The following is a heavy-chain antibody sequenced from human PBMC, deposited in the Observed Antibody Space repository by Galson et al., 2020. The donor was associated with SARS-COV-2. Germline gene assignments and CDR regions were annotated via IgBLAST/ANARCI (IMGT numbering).Heavy chain of an antibody. CDR1: GFTVSISY. CDR2: IYRGGNT. CDR3: ARRYSTNWSHDY. J-gene: IGHJ4*02. Sequence: TGGSLRLSCAASGFTVSISYMSWVRQAPGKGPEWLSAIYRGGNTYYSDSVKGRFTISRHDSKNTLYLQMNSLRTEDTAMYYCARRYSTNWSHDYWGQGTLVTVSS. V-gene: IGHV3-53*04. D-gene: IGHD2-2*01.